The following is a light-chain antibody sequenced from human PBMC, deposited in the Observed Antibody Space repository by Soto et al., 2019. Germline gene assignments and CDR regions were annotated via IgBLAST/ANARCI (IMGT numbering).Light chain of an antibody. CDR2: DVS. J-gene: IGKJ4*01. Sequence: EVVFTESPATLSVSPGERATLSCRASQSVRTYLAWYQQKPGQAPRLLIHDVSDRATGIPARFSGSGSGTHFTLTITKLQPDDFAVYYCQQFDGSPLTFGGGTKVDIK. CDR3: QQFDGSPLT. CDR1: QSVRTY. V-gene: IGKV3-11*01.